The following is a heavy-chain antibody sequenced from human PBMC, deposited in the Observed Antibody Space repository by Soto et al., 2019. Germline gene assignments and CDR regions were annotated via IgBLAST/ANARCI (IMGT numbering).Heavy chain of an antibody. J-gene: IGHJ5*02. V-gene: IGHV1-8*01. Sequence: QVQLVQSGAEVKKPGASVKVSCKASGYTFTSYDINWVRQATGQGLEWMGWMNPNSGNTGYAQKFQGRVTMTRNTSITTAYMELSSLRSEDTAVYYCAKETSAAGTGWFDPWGQGTLVTVSS. CDR1: GYTFTSYD. CDR3: AKETSAAGTGWFDP. CDR2: MNPNSGNT. D-gene: IGHD6-13*01.